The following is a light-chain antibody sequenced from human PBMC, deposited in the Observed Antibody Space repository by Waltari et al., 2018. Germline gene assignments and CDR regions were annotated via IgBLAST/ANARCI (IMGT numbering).Light chain of an antibody. CDR2: DVY. CDR3: CSYAGDYTLV. J-gene: IGLJ2*01. Sequence: QSALTQPRSVSGSPGQSVTISCTGTGSDVGRYNYVSWYQQYPGKAPKLMISDVYERHSWVPDRFSGSNSGNTASLTISGLQAEDEAVYYCCSYAGDYTLVFGGGTEVTVL. CDR1: GSDVGRYNY. V-gene: IGLV2-11*01.